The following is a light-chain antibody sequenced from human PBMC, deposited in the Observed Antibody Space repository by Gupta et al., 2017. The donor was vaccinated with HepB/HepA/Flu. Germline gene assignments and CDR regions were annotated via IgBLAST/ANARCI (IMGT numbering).Light chain of an antibody. CDR3: QQDGSSSFT. Sequence: EIVLTQSPGTLSLSPGEIATLSCRASQSVSSSYLAWYQQKPGQAPRLLIYGASSRATGIPDRFSGSGSGTDFTLTISRLEPEDFAVYYCQQDGSSSFTFGPGTKVDIK. V-gene: IGKV3-20*01. CDR1: QSVSSSY. CDR2: GAS. J-gene: IGKJ3*01.